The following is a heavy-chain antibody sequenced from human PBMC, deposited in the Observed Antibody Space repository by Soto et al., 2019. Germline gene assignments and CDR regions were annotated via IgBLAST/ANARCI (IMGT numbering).Heavy chain of an antibody. J-gene: IGHJ4*02. CDR1: GYTFTSYG. Sequence: QVQLVQSGAEVKKPGASVKVSCKASGYTFTSYGISWVRQAPGQGLEWMGWISAYNGNTNYAQKLQGRVTMTTDTSTSTAYRELRSLRSDDTAVYYCAREGWSLYGSGSRLFDYWGQGTLVTVSS. V-gene: IGHV1-18*01. D-gene: IGHD3-10*01. CDR2: ISAYNGNT. CDR3: AREGWSLYGSGSRLFDY.